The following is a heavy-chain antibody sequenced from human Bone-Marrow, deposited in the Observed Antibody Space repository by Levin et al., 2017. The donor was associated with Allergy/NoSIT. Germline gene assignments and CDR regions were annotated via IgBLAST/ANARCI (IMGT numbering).Heavy chain of an antibody. D-gene: IGHD2-15*01. CDR1: GFTFGDYA. J-gene: IGHJ4*02. CDR3: TRVVGLALGGGSDTAFDY. V-gene: IGHV3-49*03. CDR2: IRSKAYGGTT. Sequence: GGSLRLSCTASGFTFGDYAMSWFRQAPGKGLEWVGFIRSKAYGGTTEYAASVKGRFTISRDDSKSIAYLQMNSLKTEDTAVYYCTRVVGLALGGGSDTAFDYWGQGTLVTVSS.